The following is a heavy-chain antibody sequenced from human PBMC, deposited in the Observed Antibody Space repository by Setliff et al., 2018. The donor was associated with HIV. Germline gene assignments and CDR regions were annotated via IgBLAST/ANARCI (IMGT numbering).Heavy chain of an antibody. Sequence: ASVKVSCKASSHTFITYDFIWARQAPGQGLEWMGWISSDSGNTHYAQKFQDRVIMTRDKSMSTVYMELRSLRSDDTAVYYCARDRRYFDIDFYHDYWGQGTLVTVSS. V-gene: IGHV1-18*01. CDR1: SHTFITYD. D-gene: IGHD1-26*01. CDR3: ARDRRYFDIDFYHDY. CDR2: ISSDSGNT. J-gene: IGHJ4*02.